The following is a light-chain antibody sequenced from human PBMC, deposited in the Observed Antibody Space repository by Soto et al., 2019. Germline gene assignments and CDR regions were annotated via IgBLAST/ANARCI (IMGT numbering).Light chain of an antibody. CDR2: DAS. V-gene: IGKV3-15*01. CDR1: QSVSSN. Sequence: EIVMTQSPATLSVSPGERATLSCRASQSVSSNLAWYQQKPGQAPRLLIYDASTRATGIPARFSGSRSGTEFTLTISSLQSEDFAVYYCQQYNNWPQTFGQGTKVEIK. CDR3: QQYNNWPQT. J-gene: IGKJ1*01.